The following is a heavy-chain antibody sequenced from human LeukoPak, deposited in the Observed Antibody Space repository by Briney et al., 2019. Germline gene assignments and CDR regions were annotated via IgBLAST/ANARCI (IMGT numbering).Heavy chain of an antibody. V-gene: IGHV3-21*01. CDR3: ARDRVVPAASNWFDP. D-gene: IGHD2-2*01. CDR2: ISSSSSYI. Sequence: GGSLRLSCAASGFALSSYAMSWVRQAPGKGLEWVSSISSSSSYIYYADSVKGRFTISRDNAKNSLYLQMNSLRAEDTAVYYCARDRVVPAASNWFDPWGQGTLVTVSS. J-gene: IGHJ5*02. CDR1: GFALSSYA.